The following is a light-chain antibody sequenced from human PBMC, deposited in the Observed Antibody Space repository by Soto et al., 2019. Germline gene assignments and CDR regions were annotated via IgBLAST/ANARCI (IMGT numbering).Light chain of an antibody. J-gene: IGKJ2*01. CDR1: QGVGAY. Sequence: DIQMTQSPSSLSASVGDRVTITCRASQGVGAYLSWYQQKPGKAPKLLIFAASSLESGVPSRFSGSGSGTDFTLTISRPQPDDFAVYHCQQAYSTPYTFGQGTKLQIK. V-gene: IGKV1-39*01. CDR2: AAS. CDR3: QQAYSTPYT.